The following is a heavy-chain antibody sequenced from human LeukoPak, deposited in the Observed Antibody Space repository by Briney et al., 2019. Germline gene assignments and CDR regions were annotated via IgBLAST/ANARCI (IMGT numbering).Heavy chain of an antibody. D-gene: IGHD3-10*01. J-gene: IGHJ3*02. CDR2: INSDGSST. CDR3: AITGVADAFDI. CDR1: GFAFSSYW. Sequence: GGSLRLSCAASGFAFSSYWVHWVRQAPGKGLVWVSRINSDGSSTSYADSVKGRFTISRDNAKNTLYLQMNSLRAEDTAVYYCAITGVADAFDIWGQGTMVTVSS. V-gene: IGHV3-74*01.